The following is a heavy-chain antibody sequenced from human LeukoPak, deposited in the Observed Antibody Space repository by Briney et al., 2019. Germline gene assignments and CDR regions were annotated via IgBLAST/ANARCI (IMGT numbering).Heavy chain of an antibody. J-gene: IGHJ4*02. CDR3: ARVVRGGPTLYYFDS. V-gene: IGHV4-4*07. D-gene: IGHD3-16*01. CDR2: IYTSGST. CDR1: GGSISSYY. Sequence: SETLSLTCTVSGGSISSYYWSWIRQPAGKGLEWIGRIYTSGSTNYNPSLKSRVTMSVDTSKNQFSLKLNSVTAADTAVYYCARVVRGGPTLYYFDSWGQGSLVTVSS.